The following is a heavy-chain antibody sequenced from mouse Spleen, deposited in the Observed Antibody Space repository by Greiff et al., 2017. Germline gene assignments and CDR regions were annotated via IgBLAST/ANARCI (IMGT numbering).Heavy chain of an antibody. CDR1: GFTFSDAW. J-gene: IGHJ4*01. V-gene: IGHV6-6*01. CDR2: IRNKANNPAT. D-gene: IGHD2-4*01. Sequence: DVMLVESGGGLVQPGGSMKLSCAASGFTFSDAWMDWVRQSPEKGLEWVAEIRNKANNPATYYAESVKGRFTISRDDSKSSVYLQMNSLRAEDTGIYYCTRRLPYAMDYWGQGTSVTVSS. CDR3: TRRLPYAMDY.